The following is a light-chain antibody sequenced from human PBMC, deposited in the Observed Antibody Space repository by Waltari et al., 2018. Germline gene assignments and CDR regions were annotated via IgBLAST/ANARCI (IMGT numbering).Light chain of an antibody. V-gene: IGKV3-20*01. J-gene: IGKJ4*01. Sequence: EVVLTQSPGTLSLSPGERVTLSCRASQSVSVSYLAWLQQKPGQAPRLLIYGASNRATGVPDRFSGSGFATDFTLTISSLQSEDFAVYYCQQYNNWPLTFGGGTKVEI. CDR2: GAS. CDR1: QSVSVSY. CDR3: QQYNNWPLT.